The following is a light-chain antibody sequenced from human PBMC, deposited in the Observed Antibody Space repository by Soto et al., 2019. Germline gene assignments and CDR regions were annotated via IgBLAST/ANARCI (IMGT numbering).Light chain of an antibody. CDR3: SSYTSSSTRV. CDR2: EVT. J-gene: IGLJ1*01. Sequence: QSVLTQPASVSGSPGQSITISCTGTSSDVGGYNSVSWYQQHPGKAPKLVIYEVTNRPSGISNRFSGSKSGNTASLTIPGLQAEDEADYYCSSYTSSSTRVFGTGTKVTVL. CDR1: SSDVGGYNS. V-gene: IGLV2-14*01.